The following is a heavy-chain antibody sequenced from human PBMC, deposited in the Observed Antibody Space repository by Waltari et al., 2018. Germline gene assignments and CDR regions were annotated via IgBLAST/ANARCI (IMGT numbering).Heavy chain of an antibody. CDR3: ARGRGSSWIEHFQH. CDR2: IIPTFDPA. D-gene: IGHD6-13*01. J-gene: IGHJ1*01. CDR1: GGTFSSYA. Sequence: QIQLVQSGAEVKKPGSSVKVSCKASGGTFSSYAISWVRQAPGQGLVWMGRIIPTFDPANYAQKSKGRATSTADKPPSTAYMELRSLRSEDTPVHYCARGRGSSWIEHFQHWGQGTLVTVSS. V-gene: IGHV1-69*08.